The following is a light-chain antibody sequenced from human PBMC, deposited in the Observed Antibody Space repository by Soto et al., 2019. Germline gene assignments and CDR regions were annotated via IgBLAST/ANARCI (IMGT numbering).Light chain of an antibody. CDR3: QKYGSSPWT. V-gene: IGKV3-20*01. CDR1: QSVSSSY. CDR2: GAS. J-gene: IGKJ1*01. Sequence: EIVLTQSPGTLCLSPGERATLSCRASQSVSSSYLAWYQQKSGQAPRLLIYGASIRATGIPDRFSGSGSGTDFTLTISRLETEDFAEYYCQKYGSSPWTFGQGTKGEIK.